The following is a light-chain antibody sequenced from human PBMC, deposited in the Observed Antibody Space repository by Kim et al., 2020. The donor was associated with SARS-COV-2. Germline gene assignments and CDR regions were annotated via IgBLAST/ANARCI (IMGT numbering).Light chain of an antibody. CDR1: SSDVGSYNL. V-gene: IGLV2-23*02. Sequence: QSITISCTRTSSDVGSYNLVSWYQQHPGKAPKLMIYEVSKRPSGVSNRFSGSKSGNTASLTISGLQAEDEADYYCCSYAGSSTLYVFGTGTKVTVL. CDR2: EVS. J-gene: IGLJ1*01. CDR3: CSYAGSSTLYV.